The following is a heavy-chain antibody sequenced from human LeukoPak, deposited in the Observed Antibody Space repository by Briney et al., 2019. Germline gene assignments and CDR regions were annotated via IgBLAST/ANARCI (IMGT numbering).Heavy chain of an antibody. J-gene: IGHJ4*02. Sequence: KPSETLSLTCTVSGGSISSYYWSWIRQPPGKGLEWSGYIYYSGSTNDNPSLKSRVTISVDTSKNQFSLKLSSVTAADTAVYYCARGLMMAVAGRGEFHYWGQGTLVTVSS. V-gene: IGHV4-59*01. CDR2: IYYSGST. CDR1: GGSISSYY. D-gene: IGHD6-13*01. CDR3: ARGLMMAVAGRGEFHY.